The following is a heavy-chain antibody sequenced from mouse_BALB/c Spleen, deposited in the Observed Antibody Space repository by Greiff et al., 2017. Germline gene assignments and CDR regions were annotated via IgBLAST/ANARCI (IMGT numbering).Heavy chain of an antibody. CDR1: GYTFTSYW. Sequence: EVHLVESGTVLARPGASVKMSCKASGYTFTSYWMHWVKQRPGQGLEWIGAIYPGNSDTSYNQKFKGKAKLTAVTSTSTAYMELSSLTNEDSAVFYCTRTDYYGSNYYAMDYWGQGTSVTVSS. V-gene: IGHV1-5*01. D-gene: IGHD1-1*01. CDR3: TRTDYYGSNYYAMDY. CDR2: IYPGNSDT. J-gene: IGHJ4*01.